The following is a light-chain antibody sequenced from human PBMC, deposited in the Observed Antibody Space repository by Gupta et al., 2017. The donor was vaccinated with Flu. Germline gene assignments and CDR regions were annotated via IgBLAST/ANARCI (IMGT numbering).Light chain of an antibody. V-gene: IGLV2-23*01. J-gene: IGLJ2*01. Sequence: QSAPTQPASVSGSLGQSITISCTGTSSDVGNYNLVSWYQQYPGKVPKLIIYEDSERPSGVSNRFSGSRSGNTASLTISGLQAEDEADYYCCSYAGSVLFGGGTKVTVL. CDR2: EDS. CDR1: SSDVGNYNL. CDR3: CSYAGSVL.